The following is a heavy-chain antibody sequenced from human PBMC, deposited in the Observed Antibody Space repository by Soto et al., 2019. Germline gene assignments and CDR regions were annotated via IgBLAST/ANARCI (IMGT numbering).Heavy chain of an antibody. D-gene: IGHD2-8*01. J-gene: IGHJ6*02. Sequence: PSETLSLPWPVSGGSISSFHWSWFRRPAGKGLEWIGRIYTSESTNYNPSIKSLVTMSVDTSKNQFSLKLSSVTAADTAVYYCARSTLMVYAPYYYYGMDVWGQGTTVTVSS. CDR3: ARSTLMVYAPYYYYGMDV. V-gene: IGHV4-4*07. CDR1: GGSISSFH. CDR2: IYTSEST.